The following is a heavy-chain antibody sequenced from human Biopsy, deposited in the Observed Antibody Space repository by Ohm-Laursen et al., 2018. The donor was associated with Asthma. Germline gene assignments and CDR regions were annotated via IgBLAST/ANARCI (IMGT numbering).Heavy chain of an antibody. CDR1: GGSITSSSYY. CDR2: MYHSGSP. J-gene: IGHJ6*02. Sequence: SETLSLTCPVSGGSITSSSYYWGWIRQPPGKGMEWIGSMYHSGSPYYHPSLKSRATISVDTSKNQLSLKMSSVTAADTAVYYCARGSSSRLSQWELLVSGGKRAHSYYGMDVWGQGATVTVSS. CDR3: ARGSSSRLSQWELLVSGGKRAHSYYGMDV. D-gene: IGHD1-26*01. V-gene: IGHV4-39*01.